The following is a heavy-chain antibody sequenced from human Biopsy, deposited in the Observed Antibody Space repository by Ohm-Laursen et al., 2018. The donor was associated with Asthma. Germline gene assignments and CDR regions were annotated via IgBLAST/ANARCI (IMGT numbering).Heavy chain of an antibody. Sequence: SSVKASCKSSGGTFNTYVIGWVRQAPGQGLEWMGGINPVFGTTTYPQKFQDRVTITADDSTNTVYMELSSLRSEDTAVYYCARKAGSCISRTCYSLDFWGQGTLVTVSS. J-gene: IGHJ4*02. CDR3: ARKAGSCISRTCYSLDF. CDR2: INPVFGTT. CDR1: GGTFNTYV. V-gene: IGHV1-69*01. D-gene: IGHD2-2*01.